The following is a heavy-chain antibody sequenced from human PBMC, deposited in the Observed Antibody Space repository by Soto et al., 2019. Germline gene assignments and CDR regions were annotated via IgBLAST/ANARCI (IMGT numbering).Heavy chain of an antibody. J-gene: IGHJ6*02. CDR1: GASVANDNW. CDR3: TRHFYYSMEV. CDR2: VHNSVGN. V-gene: IGHV4-4*02. Sequence: QVQLQETGPGLVKPSETLSLTCTVSGASVANDNWWSWVRQSPGKGLEWIGEVHNSVGNNNSPSLTSRVTISVDKSTNQFSLKLHSVTAADSAVYFCTRHFYYSMEVWGQGSTGTVS.